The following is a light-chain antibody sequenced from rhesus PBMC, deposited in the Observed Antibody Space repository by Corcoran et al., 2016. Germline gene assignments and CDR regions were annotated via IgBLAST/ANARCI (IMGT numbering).Light chain of an antibody. J-gene: IGLJ1*01. Sequence: QSAPTQPPSVSGSPGQSVTISCTGTSSDIGGYNYVSWYRQHPGIAPKLMIFGVSDRPSGVSDRFSGSKSDNTASLTISGLQAGDEADYHCCSYTGSFTFYMFGTGTRLTVL. CDR2: GVS. V-gene: IGLV2S7*01. CDR3: CSYTGSFTFYM. CDR1: SSDIGGYNY.